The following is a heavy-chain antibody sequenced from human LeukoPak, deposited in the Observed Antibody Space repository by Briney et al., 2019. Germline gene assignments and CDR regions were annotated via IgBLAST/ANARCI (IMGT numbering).Heavy chain of an antibody. J-gene: IGHJ6*03. D-gene: IGHD3-16*02. CDR1: GFTFSSYS. CDR3: ARGAPPLRLGELSLGYYYYYMDV. Sequence: GGSLRLSCAASGFTFSSYSMNWVRQAPGKGLEWVSSISSSSSYIYYADSVKGRFTISRDNAKNSLYLQMNSLRAEDTAVYYCARGAPPLRLGELSLGYYYYYMDVWGKGTTVTISS. CDR2: ISSSSSYI. V-gene: IGHV3-21*01.